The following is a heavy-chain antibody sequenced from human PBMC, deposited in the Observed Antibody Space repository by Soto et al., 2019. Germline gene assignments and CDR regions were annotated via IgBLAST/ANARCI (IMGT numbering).Heavy chain of an antibody. CDR2: IWYDGSKK. V-gene: IGHV3-33*01. CDR3: ARDPGYSNYDFDY. D-gene: IGHD5-12*01. Sequence: SLRLSCVASGFTFSSHAMHWVRQAPGKGLEWVAVIWYDGSKKYYADSVKGRFTVARDDSKNTLYLQMNSLRVEDTAVYYCARDPGYSNYDFDYWGQGTLVTVSS. J-gene: IGHJ4*02. CDR1: GFTFSSHA.